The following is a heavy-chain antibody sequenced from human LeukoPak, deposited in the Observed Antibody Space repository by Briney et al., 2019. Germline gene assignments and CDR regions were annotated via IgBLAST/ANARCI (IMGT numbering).Heavy chain of an antibody. Sequence: SETLSLTCAVHGGSFSGYYWSWIRQPPGKGLEWIGEVNHSGSTNYNPSLKSRVTISVDTSKNQFSLKLSSVTAADTAVYYCARGARYWGQGTLVTVSS. J-gene: IGHJ4*02. CDR1: GGSFSGYY. CDR3: ARGARY. V-gene: IGHV4-34*01. CDR2: VNHSGST.